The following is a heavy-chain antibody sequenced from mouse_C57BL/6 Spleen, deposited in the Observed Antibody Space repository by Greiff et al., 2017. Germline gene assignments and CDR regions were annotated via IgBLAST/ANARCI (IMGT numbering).Heavy chain of an antibody. J-gene: IGHJ1*03. CDR3: ARFYSCYWYFDV. Sequence: EVQLVESGGGLVQPGGSLSLSCAASGFTFTDYYMRWVRQPPGKALEWLGFIRNKANGYTTEYSASVKGRFTISRDNSQSILYLQMNALRAEDSATYYCARFYSCYWYFDVWGTGTTVTVSS. CDR1: GFTFTDYY. V-gene: IGHV7-3*01. CDR2: IRNKANGYTT. D-gene: IGHD2-12*01.